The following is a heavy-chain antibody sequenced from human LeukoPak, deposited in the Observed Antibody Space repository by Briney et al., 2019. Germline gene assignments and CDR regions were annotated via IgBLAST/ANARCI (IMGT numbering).Heavy chain of an antibody. D-gene: IGHD1-26*01. CDR2: ITGGGITA. J-gene: IGHJ3*02. CDR1: GFTFRSYA. CDR3: AKNTVGETIGWDAYDI. Sequence: GGSLRLSCAVSGFTFRSYAMSWVRQAPGKGLEWVASITGGGITAYYADSVKGRFTISRDNSKNTLYLQMNSPRVEDTAVYYCAKNTVGETIGWDAYDIWGHGTLGAVSS. V-gene: IGHV3-23*01.